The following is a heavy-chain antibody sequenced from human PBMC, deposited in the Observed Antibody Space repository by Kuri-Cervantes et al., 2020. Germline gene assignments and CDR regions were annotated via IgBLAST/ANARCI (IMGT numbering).Heavy chain of an antibody. V-gene: IGHV3-30*18. CDR1: GFTFSSYG. CDR3: AKVEGGGWEDAFDI. J-gene: IGHJ3*02. Sequence: LSLTCAASGFTFSSYGMHCVRQAPGKGLEWVAVISYDGSNKYYADSVKGRSTISRDNSKNMLYLQMNSLRAEDTAVYYCAKVEGGGWEDAFDIWGQGTMVTVSS. CDR2: ISYDGSNK. D-gene: IGHD6-19*01.